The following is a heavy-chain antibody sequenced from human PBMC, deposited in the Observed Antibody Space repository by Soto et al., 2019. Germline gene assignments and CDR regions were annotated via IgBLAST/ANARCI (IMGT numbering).Heavy chain of an antibody. Sequence: SETLSLTCTVSGGAISIYYWSLIRQPPGKGLEWIGYIYYSGSTNYNPSLKSRVTISVDTSKNQFSLKLSSVTAADTAVYYCARIPGYGPPEWWVDPWGQGHLVTVSS. J-gene: IGHJ5*02. V-gene: IGHV4-59*01. D-gene: IGHD3-3*01. CDR3: ARIPGYGPPEWWVDP. CDR1: GGAISIYY. CDR2: IYYSGST.